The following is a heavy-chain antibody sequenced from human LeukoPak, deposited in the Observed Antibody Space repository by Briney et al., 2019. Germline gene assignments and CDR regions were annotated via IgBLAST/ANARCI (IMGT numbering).Heavy chain of an antibody. D-gene: IGHD5-12*01. V-gene: IGHV4-4*07. J-gene: IGHJ6*03. Sequence: SETLSLTCTVSGGSISSYYWSWIRQPAGKGLEWIGRIYTSGSTNYNPSLKSRVTMSVDTSKNQFSLKLSSVTAADTAVYYCARVHGGYGSYYYYYYMDVWGKGTTVTASS. CDR1: GGSISSYY. CDR2: IYTSGST. CDR3: ARVHGGYGSYYYYYYMDV.